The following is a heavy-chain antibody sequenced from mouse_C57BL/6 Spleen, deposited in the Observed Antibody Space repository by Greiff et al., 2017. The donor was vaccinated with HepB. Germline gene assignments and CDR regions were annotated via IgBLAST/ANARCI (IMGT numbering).Heavy chain of an antibody. CDR2: INPSTGGT. V-gene: IGHV1-42*01. J-gene: IGHJ1*03. Sequence: EVQLQQSGPELVKPGASVKISCKASGYSFTGYYMNWVKQSPEKSLEWIGEINPSTGGTTYNQKFKAKATLTVDKSSSTAYMQLKSLTSEDSAVYYCARLLRQGYFDVWGTGTTVTVSS. D-gene: IGHD1-2*01. CDR1: GYSFTGYY. CDR3: ARLLRQGYFDV.